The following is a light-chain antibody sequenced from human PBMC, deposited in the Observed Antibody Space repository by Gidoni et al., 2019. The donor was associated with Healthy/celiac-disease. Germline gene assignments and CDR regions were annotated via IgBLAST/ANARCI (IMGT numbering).Light chain of an antibody. V-gene: IGKV1-13*02. J-gene: IGKJ4*02. CDR1: QGISNS. CDR3: QQFNSDPQT. CDR2: DAS. Sequence: AIPMTHSPSSLSASVGERVTITCRASQGISNSLAWYQQKPGKVPKLLIYDASTLQSGVPSRFSGSGSGTDFTLTISSLQPEDVATYYCQQFNSDPQTFGGGTKVEIK.